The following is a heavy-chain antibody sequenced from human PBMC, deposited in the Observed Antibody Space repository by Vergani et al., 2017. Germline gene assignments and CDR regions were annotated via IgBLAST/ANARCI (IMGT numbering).Heavy chain of an antibody. CDR3: ASVGSGYDFWSGYAYYYYYMDV. V-gene: IGHV1-8*01. CDR1: GYTFTSYD. Sequence: QVQLVQSGAEVKKPGASVKVSCKASGYTFTSYDINWVRQATGQGLEWMGWMNPNSGNTGYAQKFQGRVTMTRNTSISTAYMELSSLRAEDTAVYYCASVGSGYDFWSGYAYYYYYMDVWGKGTTVTVSS. CDR2: MNPNSGNT. D-gene: IGHD3-3*01. J-gene: IGHJ6*03.